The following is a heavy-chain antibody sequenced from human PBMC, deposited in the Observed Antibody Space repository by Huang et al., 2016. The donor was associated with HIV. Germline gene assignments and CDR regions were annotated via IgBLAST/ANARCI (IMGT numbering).Heavy chain of an antibody. CDR3: ARDPKYHRIGYYRQRRGIDI. V-gene: IGHV1-18*01. D-gene: IGHD3-22*01. CDR1: GYTFTSYG. J-gene: IGHJ3*02. CDR2: IRASSGDT. Sequence: QIQLMQSGPELKQPGASVKVSCKASGYTFTSYGITWVRQAPGQGPEGMGWIRASSGDTEYAQKFQGRVTLTTATSTNIAYMELRSLRSDDTAKYYCARDPKYHRIGYYRQRRGIDIWGQGTMVIVSS.